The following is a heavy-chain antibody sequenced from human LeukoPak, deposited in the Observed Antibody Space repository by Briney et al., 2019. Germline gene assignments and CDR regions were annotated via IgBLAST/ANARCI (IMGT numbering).Heavy chain of an antibody. D-gene: IGHD3-9*01. Sequence: PGGSLRLSCAASGFTFSSYGMHWVRQAPGKGLEWVAVIWYDGSNKYYADSVKGRFTISRDNSKNTLYLQMNSLRAEDTAVYYCARVDILTGPEYYFDYWGQGTLVTVSS. CDR2: IWYDGSNK. J-gene: IGHJ4*02. CDR1: GFTFSSYG. CDR3: ARVDILTGPEYYFDY. V-gene: IGHV3-33*01.